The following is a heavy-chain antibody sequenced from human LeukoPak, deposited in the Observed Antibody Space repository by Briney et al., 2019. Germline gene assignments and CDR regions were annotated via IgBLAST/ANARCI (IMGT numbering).Heavy chain of an antibody. V-gene: IGHV3-23*01. Sequence: GGSLRLSCAASGFIFRSYAMNWVRQSPGKGLEWVAGISDSGDRKDYADSVKGRFTISRDNAKNSLYLQMNSLRAEDTAVYYCASSFRSYGSGSYPFDYWGQGTLVTVSS. D-gene: IGHD3-10*01. CDR2: ISDSGDRK. CDR1: GFIFRSYA. J-gene: IGHJ4*02. CDR3: ASSFRSYGSGSYPFDY.